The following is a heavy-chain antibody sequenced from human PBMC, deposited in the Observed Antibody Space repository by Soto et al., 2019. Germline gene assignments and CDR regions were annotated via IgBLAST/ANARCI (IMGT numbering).Heavy chain of an antibody. CDR1: GDSVSSNSAA. Sequence: PSQTLSLTCAISGDSVSSNSAAWNWIRLSPSRGLEWLARTYYRSRWYNDYAVSVRSRITVNPDTSKNQFSLQLTSLTPEDTAVYYCAGTTSHQWYYMDVWGKGTTVTGSS. CDR3: AGTTSHQWYYMDV. J-gene: IGHJ6*03. V-gene: IGHV6-1*01. CDR2: TYYRSRWYN. D-gene: IGHD1-7*01.